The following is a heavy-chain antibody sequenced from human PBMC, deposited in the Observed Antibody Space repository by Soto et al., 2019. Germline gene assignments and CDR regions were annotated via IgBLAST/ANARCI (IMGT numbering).Heavy chain of an antibody. CDR1: GGSISTGDYY. CDR2: IYSTGNT. J-gene: IGHJ4*02. D-gene: IGHD3-16*02. CDR3: ARTRKDYVWGSYRLLDY. Sequence: QVQLQESGPGLVKPSQTLSLTCTVSGGSISTGDYYWSWIRQPPGKGLEWIGYIYSTGNTYYNPSLKSRSAISIDTSKRQMSLKLSAVTAADTAVYYCARTRKDYVWGSYRLLDYWGQGTLVTVSS. V-gene: IGHV4-30-4*01.